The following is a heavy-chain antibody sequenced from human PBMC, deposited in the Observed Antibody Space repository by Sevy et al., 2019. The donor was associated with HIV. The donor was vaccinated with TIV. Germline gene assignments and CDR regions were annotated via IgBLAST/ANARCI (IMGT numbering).Heavy chain of an antibody. J-gene: IGHJ6*02. V-gene: IGHV3-9*01. CDR2: ISWNGADI. CDR1: SLTFEDYA. D-gene: IGHD6-13*01. CDR3: AKGQQLITQSGSYFYYGMNV. Sequence: SLKISCAASSLTFEDYAMHWVRRAPGKGLEWVSGISWNGADIGFAASVKGRFTISRDNAKSSVYLQINSLTPEDTGVYYCAKGQQLITQSGSYFYYGMNVWGQGTTVTVSS.